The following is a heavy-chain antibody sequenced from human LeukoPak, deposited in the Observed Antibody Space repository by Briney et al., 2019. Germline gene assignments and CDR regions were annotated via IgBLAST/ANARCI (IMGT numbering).Heavy chain of an antibody. D-gene: IGHD6-19*01. Sequence: NPSETLSLTCTVSGGSISSSSSYYWGWIRQPPGKGLEWIGSIYYSGSTYYNPSLKSRVTISVDTSKNQFSLKLSSVTAADTAVYYCAVIAVAGTRANWGQGTLVTVSS. CDR3: AVIAVAGTRAN. J-gene: IGHJ4*02. CDR1: GGSISSSSSYY. V-gene: IGHV4-39*01. CDR2: IYYSGST.